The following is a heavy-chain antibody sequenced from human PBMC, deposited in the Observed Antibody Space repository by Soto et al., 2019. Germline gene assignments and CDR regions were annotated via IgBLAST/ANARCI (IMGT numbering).Heavy chain of an antibody. CDR1: GDKIARYY. V-gene: IGHV1-46*01. D-gene: IGHD1-7*01. J-gene: IGHJ4*02. CDR3: ARDHRTGTTLPPGPVDY. CDR2: INPSGST. Sequence: GASVKVSWKECGDKIARYYMYWVRQAPGQGLECMGIINPSGSTTYAQKFQGRVTMTRDTSTSTVYMELSSLRSEDTAVYYCARDHRTGTTLPPGPVDYWGQGTLVTVSS.